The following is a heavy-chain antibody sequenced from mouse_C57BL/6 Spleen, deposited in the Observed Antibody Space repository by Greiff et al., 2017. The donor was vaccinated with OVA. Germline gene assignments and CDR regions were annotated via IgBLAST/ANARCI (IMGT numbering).Heavy chain of an antibody. CDR2: IDPETGGT. V-gene: IGHV1-15*01. D-gene: IGHD3-2*02. CDR1: GYTFTDYE. J-gene: IGHJ1*03. Sequence: QVHVKQSGAELVRPGASVTLSCKASGYTFTDYEMHWVKQTPVHGLEWIGAIDPETGGTAYNQKFKGKAILTADKSSSTAYMELRSLTSEDSAVYYCTRRLQYFDVWGTGTTVTVSS. CDR3: TRRLQYFDV.